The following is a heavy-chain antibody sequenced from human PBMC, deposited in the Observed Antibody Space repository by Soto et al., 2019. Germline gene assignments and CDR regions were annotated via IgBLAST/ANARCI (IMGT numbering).Heavy chain of an antibody. V-gene: IGHV4-34*01. CDR3: ARGLGYCSSTSCKGEDWFDP. CDR2: INHSGST. J-gene: IGHJ5*02. CDR1: GGSFSGYY. Sequence: PSETLSLTCAVYGGSFSGYYWSWIRQPPGKGLEWIGEINHSGSTNYNPSLKSRVTISVDTSKNQFSLKLSSVTAAGTAVYYCARGLGYCSSTSCKGEDWFDPWGQGTLVTVSS. D-gene: IGHD2-2*01.